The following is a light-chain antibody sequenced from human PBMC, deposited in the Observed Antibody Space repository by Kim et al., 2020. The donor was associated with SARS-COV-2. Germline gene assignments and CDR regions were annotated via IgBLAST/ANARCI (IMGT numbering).Light chain of an antibody. Sequence: SLSPVETATPSCRASQSVSSYLAWYQQKPGQAPRLLLYDASNRSTGIPARFSGSGSGTDVTLTISSLEPEDFAVYYCQQRSNWLTFGQGTRLEIK. CDR2: DAS. V-gene: IGKV3-11*01. CDR1: QSVSSY. CDR3: QQRSNWLT. J-gene: IGKJ5*01.